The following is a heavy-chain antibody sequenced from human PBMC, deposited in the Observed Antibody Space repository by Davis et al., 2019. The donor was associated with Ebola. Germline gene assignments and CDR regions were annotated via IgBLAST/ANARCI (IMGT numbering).Heavy chain of an antibody. D-gene: IGHD3-3*01. Sequence: PGGSLRLSCAASGFTFSSYWMSWVRQAPGKGLEWVANIKQDGSEKYYVDSVKGRFTISRDNAKNTLYLQMNNLRAEDTAVYYCARTAWYDFWSGYPHYFDYWGQGTLVTVSS. CDR2: IKQDGSEK. J-gene: IGHJ4*02. CDR1: GFTFSSYW. V-gene: IGHV3-7*03. CDR3: ARTAWYDFWSGYPHYFDY.